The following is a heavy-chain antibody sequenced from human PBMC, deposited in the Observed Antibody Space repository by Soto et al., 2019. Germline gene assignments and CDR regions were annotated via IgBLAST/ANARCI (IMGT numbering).Heavy chain of an antibody. J-gene: IGHJ4*02. D-gene: IGHD2-21*01. CDR3: PRGRSIIANDDFEY. Sequence: SLRISCAACGFAVSSYSMRWVRQAPGKWLESVASMSFDGNSKYFADSVKGRFKISRDTSKNTWSLEMESLGVEDSALYHCPRGRSIIANDDFEYLGQET. V-gene: IGHV3-30-3*01. CDR2: MSFDGNSK. CDR1: GFAVSSYS.